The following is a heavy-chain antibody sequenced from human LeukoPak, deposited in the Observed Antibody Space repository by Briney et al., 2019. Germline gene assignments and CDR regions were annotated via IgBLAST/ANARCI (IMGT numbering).Heavy chain of an antibody. J-gene: IGHJ4*02. CDR1: GYTFTSYG. CDR3: ARDYYYDILTGYHAPDY. CDR2: ISAYNGNT. V-gene: IGHV1-18*01. D-gene: IGHD3-9*01. Sequence: ASVKVSCKASGYTFTSYGISWVRQAPGHGIEWMGWISAYNGNTNYAQKLQGRVTMTADTSTSTAYMELKSLRSDDTAVYYCARDYYYDILTGYHAPDYWGQGTLVTVSS.